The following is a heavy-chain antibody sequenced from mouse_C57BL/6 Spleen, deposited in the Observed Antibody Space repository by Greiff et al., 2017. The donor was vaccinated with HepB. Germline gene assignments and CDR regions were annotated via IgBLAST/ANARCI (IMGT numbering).Heavy chain of an antibody. CDR3: ARVLLRLDAMDY. CDR1: GYTFTDYY. D-gene: IGHD1-2*01. CDR2: INPNNGGT. Sequence: VQLQQSGPELVKPGASVKISCKASGYTFTDYYMNWVKQSHGKSLEWIGDINPNNGGTSYNQKFKGKATLTVDKSSSTAYMELRSLTSEDSAVYYCARVLLRLDAMDYWGQGTSVTVSS. V-gene: IGHV1-26*01. J-gene: IGHJ4*01.